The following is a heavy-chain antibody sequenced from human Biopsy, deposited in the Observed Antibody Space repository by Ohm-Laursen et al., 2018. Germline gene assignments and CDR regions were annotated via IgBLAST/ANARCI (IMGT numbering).Heavy chain of an antibody. CDR2: IYYSGST. J-gene: IGHJ3*02. Sequence: SDTLSLTCPVSGVSISTYYWSWIRQSPGRGLEWIAYIYYSGSTDYNPSLKSRVTISLDTSKSQFSLKLYSVTAADTAVYYCARVEAGTYDALDIWGQGTLVAVSA. V-gene: IGHV4-59*07. D-gene: IGHD1-26*01. CDR3: ARVEAGTYDALDI. CDR1: GVSISTYY.